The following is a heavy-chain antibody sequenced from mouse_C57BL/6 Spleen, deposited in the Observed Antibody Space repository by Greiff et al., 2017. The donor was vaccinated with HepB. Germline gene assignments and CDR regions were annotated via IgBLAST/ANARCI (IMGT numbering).Heavy chain of an antibody. CDR3: ARSGVWAMDY. J-gene: IGHJ4*01. D-gene: IGHD3-1*01. CDR1: GYTFTDYY. V-gene: IGHV1-26*01. Sequence: EVQLQQSGPELVKPGASVKISCKASGYTFTDYYMNWVKQSHGKSLEWIGDINPNNGGTSYNQKFKGKATLTVDKSSSTAYMELRSLTSEDSAVYYCARSGVWAMDYWGQGTSVTVSS. CDR2: INPNNGGT.